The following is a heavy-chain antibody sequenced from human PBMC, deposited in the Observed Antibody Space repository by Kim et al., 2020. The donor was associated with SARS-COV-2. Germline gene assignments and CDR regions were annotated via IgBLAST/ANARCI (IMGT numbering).Heavy chain of an antibody. CDR3: ARDPQYCGGDCYRGGGYGMDV. D-gene: IGHD2-21*02. V-gene: IGHV1-3*01. CDR1: GYTFTRYA. J-gene: IGHJ6*02. CDR2: INAGNGNT. Sequence: ASVKVSCKASGYTFTRYAMHWVRQAPGQRLEWMGWINAGNGNTKYSQKFQGRVTITRDTSASTAYMELSSLRSEDTAVYYCARDPQYCGGDCYRGGGYGMDVWGQGTTVTVSS.